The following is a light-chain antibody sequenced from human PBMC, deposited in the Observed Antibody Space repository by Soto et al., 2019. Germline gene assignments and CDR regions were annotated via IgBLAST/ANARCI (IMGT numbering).Light chain of an antibody. CDR2: EVT. CDR3: SSYTSSSTRV. CDR1: SSDVGGYNY. V-gene: IGLV2-14*01. Sequence: QSALTQPPSVSGSPAQSIAISCTGSSSDVGGYNYVSWYQQHPGKAPQLIIYEVTNRPSGVSNRFSGSKSSNTASLTISGLQAEDEADYYCSSYTSSSTRVFGTGTKVTVL. J-gene: IGLJ1*01.